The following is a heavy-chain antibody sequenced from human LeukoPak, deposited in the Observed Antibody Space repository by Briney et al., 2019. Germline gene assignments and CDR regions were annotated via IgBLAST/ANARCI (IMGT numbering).Heavy chain of an antibody. Sequence: PSETLSLTCTVSGGSISSYYWSWIRQPAGKGLEWIGRIYTSGSTNYNPSLKSRVTISIDMSKNQFFLKLSSVTASDTAVYYCARGPDHAKVGYWGQGTLVTVSS. CDR1: GGSISSYY. CDR2: IYTSGST. D-gene: IGHD1-26*01. CDR3: ARGPDHAKVGY. V-gene: IGHV4-4*07. J-gene: IGHJ4*02.